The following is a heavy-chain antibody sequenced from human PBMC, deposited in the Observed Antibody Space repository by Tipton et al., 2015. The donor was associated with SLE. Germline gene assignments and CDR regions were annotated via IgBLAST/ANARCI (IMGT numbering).Heavy chain of an antibody. CDR2: IYTSGST. CDR1: GGSISSYY. V-gene: IGHV4-4*08. Sequence: TLSLTCTVSGGSISSYYWSWIRQPPGKGPEWIGYIYTSGSTNYNPSLKSRVTISVDTSKNQFSLKLSSVTAADTAVYYCARDIAAAGIFDYWGQGTLVTVSS. CDR3: ARDIAAAGIFDY. J-gene: IGHJ4*02. D-gene: IGHD6-13*01.